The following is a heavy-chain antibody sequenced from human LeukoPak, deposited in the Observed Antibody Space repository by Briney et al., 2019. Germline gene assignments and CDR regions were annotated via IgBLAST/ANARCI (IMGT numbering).Heavy chain of an antibody. D-gene: IGHD3-3*01. CDR2: ISDSGGSS. CDR1: GFTFRSYA. V-gene: IGHV3-23*01. CDR3: AKDVFALALHSSFDY. J-gene: IGHJ4*02. Sequence: GGSLRLSCAASGFTFRSYAMSWVRQAPGKGLEWVSSISDSGGSSYYADSVKGRFTISRDNSKNTLYLQMHGLRAEDTAVYYCAKDVFALALHSSFDYWGQGTLVTVPS.